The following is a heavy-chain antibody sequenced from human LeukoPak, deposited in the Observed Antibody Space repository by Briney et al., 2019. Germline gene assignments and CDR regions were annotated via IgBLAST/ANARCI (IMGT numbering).Heavy chain of an antibody. V-gene: IGHV4-38-2*02. CDR1: GSSVSSGYH. Sequence: SETLSLTCAVSGSSVSSGYHWGWIRQPPGKGLEWIGSVYQSGKTYHSPSLKGRVTLSIDTSKNQFSLKLSDVTAADTAVYYWARELGGGGHAADSWGQGMMVIVSS. D-gene: IGHD3-16*01. CDR3: ARELGGGGHAADS. J-gene: IGHJ4*02. CDR2: VYQSGKT.